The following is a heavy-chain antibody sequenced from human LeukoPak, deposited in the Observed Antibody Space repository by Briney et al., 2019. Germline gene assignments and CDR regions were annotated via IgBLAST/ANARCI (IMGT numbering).Heavy chain of an antibody. D-gene: IGHD3-10*01. CDR2: ITHSGST. V-gene: IGHV4-34*01. Sequence: SETLSLTCAVYGGSFSGYYWSWIRQSPGKGLEWIGEITHSGSTNYNPALKSRVTISVDTPKNQFSLKLSSVTAADTAVYYCARRLRSGAGFDYWGQGTLVTVSS. J-gene: IGHJ4*02. CDR3: ARRLRSGAGFDY. CDR1: GGSFSGYY.